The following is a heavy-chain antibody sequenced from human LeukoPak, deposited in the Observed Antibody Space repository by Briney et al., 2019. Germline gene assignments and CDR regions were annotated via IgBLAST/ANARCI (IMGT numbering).Heavy chain of an antibody. V-gene: IGHV4-59*01. J-gene: IGHJ4*02. Sequence: SETLSLTCTVSGGSMSDYYWSGIRQSPVRGLEWIGYLYYSGNTNYNPSLKSRLTISRDMAKNQFSLKLSSVTSADTAVYYCARGEYEDLVDNWGQGTLVTVSS. CDR2: LYYSGNT. D-gene: IGHD1-26*01. CDR1: GGSMSDYY. CDR3: ARGEYEDLVDN.